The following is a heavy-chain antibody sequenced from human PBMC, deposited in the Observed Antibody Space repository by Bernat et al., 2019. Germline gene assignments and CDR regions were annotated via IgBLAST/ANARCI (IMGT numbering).Heavy chain of an antibody. V-gene: IGHV3-74*01. D-gene: IGHD4-23*01. Sequence: EVQLVESGGGLVQPGGSLRLSCAASGFTFSSYWMHWVRQAPGKGLVWVSRINSDGSSTSYADSVKGRFTISRDNAKNTLYLQMNSLRAEDTAVYYCALTTVGPGRFDYWGQGTLVTVSS. CDR2: INSDGSST. CDR1: GFTFSSYW. CDR3: ALTTVGPGRFDY. J-gene: IGHJ4*02.